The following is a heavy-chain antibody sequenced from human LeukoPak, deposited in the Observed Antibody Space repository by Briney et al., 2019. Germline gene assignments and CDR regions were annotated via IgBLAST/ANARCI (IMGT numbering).Heavy chain of an antibody. J-gene: IGHJ4*02. V-gene: IGHV1-69*13. CDR1: GGTFSSYA. CDR2: IIPIFGTA. CDR3: ARESVWSGDAPEYFDY. D-gene: IGHD3-3*01. Sequence: ASVKVSCKASGGTFSSYAISWVRQAPGQGLEWMGGIIPIFGTANYAQKFQGRVTITADESTSTAYMELSSLRSEDTAVYYRARESVWSGDAPEYFDYWGQGTLVTVSS.